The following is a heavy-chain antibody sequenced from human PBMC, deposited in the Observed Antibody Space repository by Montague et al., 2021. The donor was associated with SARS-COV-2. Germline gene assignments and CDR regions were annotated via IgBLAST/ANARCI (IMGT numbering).Heavy chain of an antibody. D-gene: IGHD3-10*01. CDR2: IKPDGTST. V-gene: IGHV3-74*01. J-gene: IGHJ4*02. Sequence: SLRLSCAASGFTFRSCWMHWVRQVPGRGPVWVSRIKPDGTSTNYAASVKGRFTISRDNAKNTLPLQMNNLRAEDTAVYYCVRPLWFGDSDYFFESWGQGTLVTVSS. CDR3: VRPLWFGDSDYFFES. CDR1: GFTFRSCW.